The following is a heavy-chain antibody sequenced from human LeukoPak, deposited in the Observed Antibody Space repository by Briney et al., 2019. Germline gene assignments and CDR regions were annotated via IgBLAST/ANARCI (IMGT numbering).Heavy chain of an antibody. J-gene: IGHJ4*02. D-gene: IGHD3-9*01. Sequence: GGSLRLSCAASGFTFSSYEMNWVRQAPGKGLEWVSYISSSGSTIYYADSVKGRFTISRDNAKNSLYLQMNSLRAEDTAVYYCARGGQYLTGYPNWGQGTLVTVSS. CDR3: ARGGQYLTGYPN. CDR2: ISSSGSTI. V-gene: IGHV3-48*03. CDR1: GFTFSSYE.